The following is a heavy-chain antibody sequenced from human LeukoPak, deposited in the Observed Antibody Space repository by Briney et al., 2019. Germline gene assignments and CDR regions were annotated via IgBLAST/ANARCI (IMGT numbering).Heavy chain of an antibody. Sequence: GGSLRLSCAASGFTFSSYSMNWVRQAPAKGLEWVSSISSSSSYIYYADSVKGRFTISRDNAKNSLYLQMNSLRAEDTAVYYCARVIASGSSAFDYWGQGTLVTVSS. CDR1: GFTFSSYS. J-gene: IGHJ4*02. V-gene: IGHV3-21*01. CDR2: ISSSSSYI. D-gene: IGHD1-26*01. CDR3: ARVIASGSSAFDY.